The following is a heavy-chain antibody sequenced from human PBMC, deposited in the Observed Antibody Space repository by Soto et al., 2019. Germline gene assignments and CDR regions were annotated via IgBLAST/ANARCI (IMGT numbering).Heavy chain of an antibody. J-gene: IGHJ6*03. D-gene: IGHD2-15*01. CDR2: MNPNSGNT. CDR1: GYTFTSYD. V-gene: IGHV1-8*01. Sequence: ASVKVSCKASGYTFTSYDINWVRQATGQRLERMGWMNPNSGNTGYAQKIQGRVTMTRNTSISTAYMELSSLRSEDTAVYYCARGQRIDYYYYYYMDVWGKGTTVTVS. CDR3: ARGQRIDYYYYYYMDV.